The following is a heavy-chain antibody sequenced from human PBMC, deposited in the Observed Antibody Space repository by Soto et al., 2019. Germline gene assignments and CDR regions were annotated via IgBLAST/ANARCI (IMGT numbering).Heavy chain of an antibody. J-gene: IGHJ4*02. Sequence: PVGSLRLSCAASGFTFSSYAMSWVRQAPGKGLEWVSAISGSGGSTYYADSVKGRFTISRDNSKNTLYLQMNSLRAEDTAVYYCAKDNLRITVVPAAHFDYWGQGTLVTVSS. CDR3: AKDNLRITVVPAAHFDY. V-gene: IGHV3-23*01. CDR2: ISGSGGST. D-gene: IGHD2-2*01. CDR1: GFTFSSYA.